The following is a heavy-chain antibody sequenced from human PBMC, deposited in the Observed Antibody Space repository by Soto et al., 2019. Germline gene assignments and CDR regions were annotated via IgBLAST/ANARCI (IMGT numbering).Heavy chain of an antibody. CDR3: ARGRTVRDHDDFDL. V-gene: IGHV3-30-3*01. CDR2: MSYDGNSK. J-gene: IGHJ4*02. CDR1: GFTFSSYS. D-gene: IGHD2-21*01. Sequence: ESGGGVVQPGRSLRLSCAASGFTFSSYSMHWVRQAPGKGLEWVAAMSYDGNSKYFADSVKGRFTIPRDNSKNTLSLQMNSLGAEDSAVYYCARGRTVRDHDDFDLWGQGTLVTVSS.